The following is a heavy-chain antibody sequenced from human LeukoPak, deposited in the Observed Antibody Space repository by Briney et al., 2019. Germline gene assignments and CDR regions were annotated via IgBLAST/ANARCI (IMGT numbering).Heavy chain of an antibody. CDR2: MNPNSGNT. V-gene: IGHV1-8*01. J-gene: IGHJ6*03. D-gene: IGHD2/OR15-2a*01. CDR1: GYTFTSYD. Sequence: AASVKVSCKASGYTFTSYDINWVRQATGQGLEWMGWMNPNSGNTGYAQKFQGRVTMTRNTSISTAYMELSSLRSEDTAVYYCARDFTGDYYMDVWGKGTTVTISS. CDR3: ARDFTGDYYMDV.